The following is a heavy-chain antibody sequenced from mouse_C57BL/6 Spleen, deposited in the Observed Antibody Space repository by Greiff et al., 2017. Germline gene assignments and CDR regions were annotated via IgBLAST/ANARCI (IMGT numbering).Heavy chain of an antibody. CDR2: IYPGSGNT. Sequence: VQLQESGAELVRPGASVKLSCKASGYTFTDYYINWVKQRPGQGLEWIARIYPGSGNTYYNEKFKGKATLTAEKSSSTAYMQLSSLTSEDSAVYCCARSSELGPYYYAMDYWGQGTSVTVSS. J-gene: IGHJ4*01. CDR3: ARSSELGPYYYAMDY. V-gene: IGHV1-76*01. CDR1: GYTFTDYY. D-gene: IGHD4-1*01.